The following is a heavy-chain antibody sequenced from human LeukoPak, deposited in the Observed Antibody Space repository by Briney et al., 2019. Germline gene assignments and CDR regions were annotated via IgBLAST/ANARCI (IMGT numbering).Heavy chain of an antibody. J-gene: IGHJ4*02. V-gene: IGHV3-23*01. D-gene: IGHD4/OR15-4a*01. CDR3: GQDWAWGAFGH. Sequence: GGSLRLSCAASGFTFGSYAMNWVRQAPGKGLEWVSGITPSGHTYYAASVQGRFTIHRDNSKNTLYLQMNRLGAEDTAIYYCGQDWAWGAFGHWGQGTLVTVSS. CDR1: GFTFGSYA. CDR2: ITPSGHT.